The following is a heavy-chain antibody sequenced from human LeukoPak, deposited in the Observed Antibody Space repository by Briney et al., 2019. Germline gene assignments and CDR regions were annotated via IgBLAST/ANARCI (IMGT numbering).Heavy chain of an antibody. CDR3: ARVDYYDKGDAFDI. CDR2: INPSAGST. D-gene: IGHD3-22*01. V-gene: IGHV1-46*02. Sequence: ASVKVSCKASGYAFNNYFLHWVRQAPGQGLEWMGIINPSAGSTTYAQKFQDRVTMTRDTSTTTFYIVLTSLRPEDTAIYYCARVDYYDKGDAFDIWGQGTMVTVSS. CDR1: GYAFNNYF. J-gene: IGHJ3*02.